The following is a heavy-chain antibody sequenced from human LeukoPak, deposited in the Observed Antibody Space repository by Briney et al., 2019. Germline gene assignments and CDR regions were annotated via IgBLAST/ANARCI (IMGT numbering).Heavy chain of an antibody. CDR1: GGSSSSYY. D-gene: IGHD6-13*01. CDR3: ARLSSSWPNYYYYYMDV. V-gene: IGHV4-59*01. J-gene: IGHJ6*03. Sequence: PSETLSLTCTVSGGSSSSYYWSWIRQPPGKGLEWIGYIYYSGSTNYNPSLKSRVTISVDTSKNQFSLKLSSVTAADTAVYYCARLSSSWPNYYYYYMDVWGKGTTVTVSS. CDR2: IYYSGST.